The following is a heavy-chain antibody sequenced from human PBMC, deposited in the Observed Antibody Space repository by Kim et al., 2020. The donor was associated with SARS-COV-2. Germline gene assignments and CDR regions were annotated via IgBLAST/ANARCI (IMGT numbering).Heavy chain of an antibody. V-gene: IGHV4-39*01. CDR3: ARPAGSSPGDAFDI. J-gene: IGHJ3*02. D-gene: IGHD2-2*01. Sequence: SETLSLTCTVSGGSISSSSYYWGWIRQPPGKGLEWIGSIYYSGSTYYNPSLKSRVTISVDTSKNQFSLKLSSVTAADTAVYYCARPAGSSPGDAFDIWGQGTMVTVSS. CDR2: IYYSGST. CDR1: GGSISSSSYY.